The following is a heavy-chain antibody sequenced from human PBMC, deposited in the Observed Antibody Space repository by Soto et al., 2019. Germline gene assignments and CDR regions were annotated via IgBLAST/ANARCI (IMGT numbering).Heavy chain of an antibody. Sequence: PSETLYLTCTVSVGSMSSRRYYWGWIRQPPGKGLEWIGSIYYSGSTYYNPSLKSRITISEDTSKNQFSLKLSSVTAADTAVYYCAKLLGGVTEAIDYFDYWGQGTLVTVSS. D-gene: IGHD2-15*01. CDR2: IYYSGST. CDR3: AKLLGGVTEAIDYFDY. J-gene: IGHJ4*02. V-gene: IGHV4-39*01. CDR1: VGSMSSRRYY.